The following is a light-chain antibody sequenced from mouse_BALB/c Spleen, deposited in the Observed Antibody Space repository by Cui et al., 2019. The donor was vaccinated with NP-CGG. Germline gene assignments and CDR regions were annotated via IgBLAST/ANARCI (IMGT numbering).Light chain of an antibody. Sequence: QAVVTQESALITSPGESVTLTGRSNTGAVTTSNYANWVQEKPDHLFTGLIGGTNNRAPGVPARFSGSLIGDKAALTITGAQTEDETIYFCALWYSNHWVFGGGTKLTVL. J-gene: IGLJ1*01. CDR2: GTN. CDR1: TGAVTTSNY. CDR3: ALWYSNHWV. V-gene: IGLV1*01.